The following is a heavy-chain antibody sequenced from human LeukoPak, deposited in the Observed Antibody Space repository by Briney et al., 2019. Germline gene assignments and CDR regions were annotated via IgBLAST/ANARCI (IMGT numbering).Heavy chain of an antibody. J-gene: IGHJ4*02. D-gene: IGHD6-13*01. V-gene: IGHV3-48*04. CDR1: GLTLSNYW. Sequence: QTGGSLRLSCTASGLTLSNYWMIWVRQAPGKGLEWVSYISSSGSTIYYADSVKGRFTISRDNAKNSLYLQMNSLRAEDTAVYYCAREIFLGAAAAGYWGQGTLVTVSS. CDR2: ISSSGSTI. CDR3: AREIFLGAAAAGY.